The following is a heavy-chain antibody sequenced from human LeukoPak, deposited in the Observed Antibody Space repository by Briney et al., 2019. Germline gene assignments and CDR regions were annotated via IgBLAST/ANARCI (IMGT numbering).Heavy chain of an antibody. J-gene: IGHJ4*02. CDR1: GFTFRNYA. CDR3: AKDTYDSGSGTYPPDY. CDR2: ISYEGSNK. D-gene: IGHD3-10*01. Sequence: GGSLRLSCAASGFTFRNYAMHWVRQAPGKGLEWVGDISYEGSNKYYADSVKGRFTISRDNSKNTLYLQMNSLRTEDTAVYYCAKDTYDSGSGTYPPDYWGQGTLVTVSS. V-gene: IGHV3-30*18.